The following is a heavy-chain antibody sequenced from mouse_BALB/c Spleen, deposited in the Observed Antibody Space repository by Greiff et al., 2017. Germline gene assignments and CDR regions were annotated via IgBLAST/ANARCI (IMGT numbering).Heavy chain of an antibody. CDR2: INPSNGRT. D-gene: IGHD1-2*01. Sequence: QVQLKQPGAELVKPGASVKLSCKASGYTFTSYWMHWVKQRPGQGLEWIGEINPSNGRTNYNEKFKSKATLTVDKSSSTAYMQLSSLTSEDSAVYYCARLRLRYFDVWGAGTTVTVSS. CDR3: ARLRLRYFDV. V-gene: IGHV1S81*02. CDR1: GYTFTSYW. J-gene: IGHJ1*01.